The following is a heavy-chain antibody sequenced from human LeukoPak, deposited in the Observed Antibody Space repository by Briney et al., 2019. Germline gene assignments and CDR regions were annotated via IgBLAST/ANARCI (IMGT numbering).Heavy chain of an antibody. CDR3: ARAPKFRLVGVPKGPFDP. CDR2: ISSLSGTI. V-gene: IGHV3-48*04. Sequence: GGSLRLSCAASGFTFSSYSMNWVRQAPGKGLEWVSYISSLSGTINYADSVKGRFIISRDNAKNSLYLQMNSLRAEDTAVYYCARAPKFRLVGVPKGPFDPWGQGTLVTVSS. D-gene: IGHD1-26*01. CDR1: GFTFSSYS. J-gene: IGHJ5*02.